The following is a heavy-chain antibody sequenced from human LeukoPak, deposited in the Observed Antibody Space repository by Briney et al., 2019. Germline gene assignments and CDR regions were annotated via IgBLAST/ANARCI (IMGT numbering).Heavy chain of an antibody. CDR2: ISAYNGNT. V-gene: IGHV1-18*01. CDR1: GGTFSSYA. J-gene: IGHJ6*03. Sequence: EASVKVSCKASGGTFSSYAISWVRQAPGQGLEWMGWISAYNGNTNYAQKLQGRVTMTTDTSTSTAYMELRSLRSEDTAIYYCARSLKEVYHYYMDVWGKGTTVTISS. CDR3: ARSLKEVYHYYMDV.